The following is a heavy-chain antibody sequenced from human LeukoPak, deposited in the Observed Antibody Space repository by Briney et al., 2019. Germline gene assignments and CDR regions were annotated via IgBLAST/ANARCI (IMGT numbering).Heavy chain of an antibody. CDR1: GFTLRSYW. CDR3: AKAKVVVITLGAFDI. V-gene: IGHV3-74*01. CDR2: ISSNGGTI. J-gene: IGHJ3*02. D-gene: IGHD3-22*01. Sequence: GGSLRLSCAASGFTLRSYWMHWVRQVPGKGLVWVSRISSNGGTINYADSVKGRFTISRDNAKNSLYLQMNSLRAEDTALYYCAKAKVVVITLGAFDIWGQGTMVTVSS.